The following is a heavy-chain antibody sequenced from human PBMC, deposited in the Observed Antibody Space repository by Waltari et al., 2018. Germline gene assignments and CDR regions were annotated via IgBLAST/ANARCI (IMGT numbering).Heavy chain of an antibody. J-gene: IGHJ5*02. V-gene: IGHV3-23*01. CDR3: AKSSFNYDFVMAT. Sequence: EVHLLESGGGLVQPGESLRLSCAVTGFCLNDFPITWVRQVSGKGLEWVSSILNSGDTPFYADSVRGRFTISKDISKNTLFLDMIGLRGEDTATYYCAKSSFNYDFVMATWGQGALVTVSS. CDR1: GFCLNDFP. CDR2: ILNSGDTP. D-gene: IGHD3-3*01.